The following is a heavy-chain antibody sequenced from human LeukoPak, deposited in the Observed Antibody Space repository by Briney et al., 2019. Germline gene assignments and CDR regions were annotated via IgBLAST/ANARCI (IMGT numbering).Heavy chain of an antibody. D-gene: IGHD3-10*01. V-gene: IGHV4-59*01. CDR2: ISYSGST. J-gene: IGHJ4*02. CDR1: GGSISNYY. CDR3: ARGRLGGSGSYYNVLDY. Sequence: PSETLSLTCTVSGGSISNYYWSWIRQPPGKGLEWIGYISYSGSTNYNPSLKSRVTISVDTSRNQFSLKLSSVTAADTAVYYCARGRLGGSGSYYNVLDYWGQGTLVTVSS.